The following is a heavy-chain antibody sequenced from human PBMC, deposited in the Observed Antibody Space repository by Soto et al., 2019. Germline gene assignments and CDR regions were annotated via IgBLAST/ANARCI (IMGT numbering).Heavy chain of an antibody. CDR1: GFPFSTNW. D-gene: IGHD3-22*01. CDR2: INSDGTST. Sequence: EVQLVESGGGLVQPGGSLRLSCATSGFPFSTNWMHWVRQAPGKGLVWVSRINSDGTSTNYADSVKGRFTISRDNAKNTLYLQMNRRRGEDTAMYYCARDIDSSGWGQGTLVTVSS. J-gene: IGHJ4*02. V-gene: IGHV3-74*01. CDR3: ARDIDSSG.